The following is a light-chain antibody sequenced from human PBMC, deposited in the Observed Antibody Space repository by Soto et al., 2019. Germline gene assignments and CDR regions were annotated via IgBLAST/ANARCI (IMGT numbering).Light chain of an antibody. V-gene: IGKV3-15*01. J-gene: IGKJ2*01. Sequence: EIVMTQSPATLSVPPGERATLSCRASQSVNGRLAWYQQKPGQAPRLLIYSGVTRATGIPARFSGSGSGTEFFLTISSLQSEDFAVYYCQQYDSWPPYTFGQGTKVEIK. CDR2: SGV. CDR1: QSVNGR. CDR3: QQYDSWPPYT.